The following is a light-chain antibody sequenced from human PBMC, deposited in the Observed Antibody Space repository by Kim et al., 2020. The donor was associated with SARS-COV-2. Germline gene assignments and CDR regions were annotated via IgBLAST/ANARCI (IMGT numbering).Light chain of an antibody. CDR1: QDINNF. J-gene: IGKJ1*01. Sequence: DIQMTQSPSSLSASVGDRVTITCQASQDINNFLNWYQQKPGKAPKLLIYGASNLETGVPSRFSGSGFGTDFTFTISSLQPEDIATYFCQHYSNLPSTFGQGTKVDIK. CDR3: QHYSNLPST. V-gene: IGKV1-33*01. CDR2: GAS.